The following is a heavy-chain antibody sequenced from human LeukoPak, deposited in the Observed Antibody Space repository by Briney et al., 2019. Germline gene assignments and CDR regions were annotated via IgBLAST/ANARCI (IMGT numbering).Heavy chain of an antibody. J-gene: IGHJ4*02. D-gene: IGHD5-18*01. CDR3: ASRTRYSYGSYYFDY. V-gene: IGHV3-66*01. CDR2: IYSGGST. Sequence: GGSLRLSCAASGFTVSSNYMSWVRQAPGKGLEWVSVIYSGGSTYYADSVKGRSTISRDNSKNTLYLQMNSLRAEDTAVYYCASRTRYSYGSYYFDYWGQGTLVTVSS. CDR1: GFTVSSNY.